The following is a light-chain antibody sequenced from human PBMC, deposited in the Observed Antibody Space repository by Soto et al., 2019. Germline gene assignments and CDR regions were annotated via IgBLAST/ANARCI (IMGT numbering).Light chain of an antibody. V-gene: IGKV1-27*01. J-gene: IGKJ4*01. Sequence: DIQITQSPSSLPASVGDRVTVTCRASQSIRGYLNWYQHKPGKAPKVLIYAASTLQSGVPSRFSGSGSGTDFTLTISSLQPEDVATYYCQKYYSAPLTFGGGTKVDIK. CDR3: QKYYSAPLT. CDR1: QSIRGY. CDR2: AAS.